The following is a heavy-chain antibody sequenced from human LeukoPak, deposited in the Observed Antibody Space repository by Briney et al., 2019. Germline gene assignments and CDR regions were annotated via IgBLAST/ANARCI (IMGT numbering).Heavy chain of an antibody. D-gene: IGHD6-13*01. CDR1: GGSISSYY. CDR3: ARGPQYSSNWYWDY. Sequence: KPSETLSLTCTVSGGSISSYYWSWIRQPAGKGLEWIGRIYTSGSTNYNPSLKGRVTMSVDTSKNQFSLRLSSVTAADTAVYYCARGPQYSSNWYWDYWGQGTPVTVSS. J-gene: IGHJ4*02. V-gene: IGHV4-4*07. CDR2: IYTSGST.